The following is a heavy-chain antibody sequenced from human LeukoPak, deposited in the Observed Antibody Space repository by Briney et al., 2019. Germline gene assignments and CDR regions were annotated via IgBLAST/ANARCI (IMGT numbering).Heavy chain of an antibody. CDR1: GGSFSGYY. CDR2: IYSGGST. CDR3: ARGLTPYYPDAFDV. V-gene: IGHV3-66*01. J-gene: IGHJ3*01. Sequence: ETLSLTCAVYGGSFSGYYWSWIRQPPGKGLEWVSVIYSGGSTYYADSVKGRFTISRDNSKNTLYLQMNSLTAEDTAVYYCARGLTPYYPDAFDVWGQGTMVTVSS. D-gene: IGHD3-10*01.